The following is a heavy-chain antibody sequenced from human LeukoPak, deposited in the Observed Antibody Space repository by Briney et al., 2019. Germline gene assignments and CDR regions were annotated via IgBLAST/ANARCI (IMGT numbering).Heavy chain of an antibody. J-gene: IGHJ4*02. D-gene: IGHD3-3*01. CDR3: ARLTGLITIFGVLHGNYFDY. CDR2: INHNGSA. V-gene: IGHV4-34*01. CDR1: GGSFSGYY. Sequence: SETLSLTCAVYGGSFSGYYWSWIRQPPGKGLEWIGEINHNGSANYNPSLKSRVTISVDTSKNQFSLKLSSVTAADTAVYYCARLTGLITIFGVLHGNYFDYWGQGTLVTVSS.